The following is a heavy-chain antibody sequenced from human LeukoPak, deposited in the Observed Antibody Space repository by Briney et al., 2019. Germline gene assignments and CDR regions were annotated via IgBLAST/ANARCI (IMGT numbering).Heavy chain of an antibody. V-gene: IGHV1-69*05. J-gene: IGHJ4*02. Sequence: SVKVSCKASGGTFSSYAISWVRQAPGQGLEWMGGIIPIFGTANYAQKFRGRVTITTDESTSTAYMELSSLRSEDTAVYYCASLPGSGSYYRRDYWGQGTLVTVSS. CDR1: GGTFSSYA. CDR3: ASLPGSGSYYRRDY. D-gene: IGHD3-10*01. CDR2: IIPIFGTA.